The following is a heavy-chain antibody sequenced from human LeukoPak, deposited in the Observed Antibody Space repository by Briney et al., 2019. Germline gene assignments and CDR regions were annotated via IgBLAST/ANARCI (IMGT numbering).Heavy chain of an antibody. V-gene: IGHV3-33*01. CDR1: GFTFSSYG. D-gene: IGHD2-2*01. Sequence: GGSLRLSCAASGFTFSSYGMHWVRQAPGKGLEWVAVIWYDGSNKYYADSVKGRFTISRDNSKNTLYLQMNSLRAEDTAVYYCARDCSSTSCTAWGAFDIWGQGRMVTVSS. CDR3: ARDCSSTSCTAWGAFDI. J-gene: IGHJ3*02. CDR2: IWYDGSNK.